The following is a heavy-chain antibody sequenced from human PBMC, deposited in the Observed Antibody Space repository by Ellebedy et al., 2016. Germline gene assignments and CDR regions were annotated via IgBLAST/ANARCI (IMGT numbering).Heavy chain of an antibody. Sequence: GESLKISXAASGFTFSRYAMHWVRQAPGKGLEWVAVISYDGSNKYYADSVKGRFTVSRDYVKNSLSLQMNSLRDEDTAVYFCARDQSRGIATIDYWGPGTLVTVSS. CDR3: ARDQSRGIATIDY. CDR2: ISYDGSNK. J-gene: IGHJ4*02. CDR1: GFTFSRYA. V-gene: IGHV3-30*04. D-gene: IGHD6-13*01.